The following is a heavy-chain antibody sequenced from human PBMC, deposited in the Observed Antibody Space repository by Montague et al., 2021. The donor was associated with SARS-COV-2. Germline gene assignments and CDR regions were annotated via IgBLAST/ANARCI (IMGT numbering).Heavy chain of an antibody. D-gene: IGHD5-18*01. CDR1: GFTFDDYA. V-gene: IGHV3-9*01. CDR3: AKDINRGIQLWHTTGSFDY. J-gene: IGHJ4*02. CDR2: ITWNSGSV. Sequence: SLRLSCAASGFTFDDYAMHWVRQAPGKGLEWVSGITWNSGSVGYADSVKGRFTISRDNAKNSLYLQMNSLRAEDTALYYCAKDINRGIQLWHTTGSFDYWGQGTLVTVSS.